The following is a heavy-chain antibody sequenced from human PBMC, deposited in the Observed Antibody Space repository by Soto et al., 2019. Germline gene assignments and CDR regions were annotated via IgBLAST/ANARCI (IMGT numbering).Heavy chain of an antibody. CDR3: VRAEDYDFWSGPPKYFDN. V-gene: IGHV3-7*03. J-gene: IGHJ4*02. D-gene: IGHD3-3*01. Sequence: GGSLRLSCATSGFTFRSYWMTWVRQAPGKGPEWVANIKPDGSEKQYVDSVKARFTVSRDNAKKSLDLQMNSLRVEDTAVYYCVRAEDYDFWSGPPKYFDNWGQGTQVTVSS. CDR1: GFTFRSYW. CDR2: IKPDGSEK.